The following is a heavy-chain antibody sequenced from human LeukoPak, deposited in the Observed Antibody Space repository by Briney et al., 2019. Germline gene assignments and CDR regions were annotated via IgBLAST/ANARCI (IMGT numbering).Heavy chain of an antibody. J-gene: IGHJ3*02. D-gene: IGHD3-22*01. CDR2: ISYDGSNK. CDR1: GFTFSSYA. CDR3: AAVRYYDSSGYPPGAFDI. V-gene: IGHV3-30-3*01. Sequence: AGSLRLSCAASGFTFSSYAMHWVRQAPGKGLEWVAVISYDGSNKYYADSVKGRFTISRDNSKNTLYLQMNGLRAEDTAVYYCAAVRYYDSSGYPPGAFDIWGQGTMVTVSS.